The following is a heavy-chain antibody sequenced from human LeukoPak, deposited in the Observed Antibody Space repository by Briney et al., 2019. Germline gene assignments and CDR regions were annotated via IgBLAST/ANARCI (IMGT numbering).Heavy chain of an antibody. V-gene: IGHV1-8*01. CDR1: GYTFTSYD. Sequence: ASVKVSCKASGYTFTSYDINWVRQATGQGLEWMGWMNPNSGNTGYAQKFQGRVTMTRNTSISTAYMELSSLRSEDTAVYYCAIDYYGSGSSQIDYWDQGTLVTVSS. J-gene: IGHJ4*02. CDR2: MNPNSGNT. D-gene: IGHD3-10*01. CDR3: AIDYYGSGSSQIDY.